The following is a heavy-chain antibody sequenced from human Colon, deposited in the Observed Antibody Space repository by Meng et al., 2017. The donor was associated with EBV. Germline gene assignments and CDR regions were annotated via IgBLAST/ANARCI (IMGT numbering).Heavy chain of an antibody. D-gene: IGHD4-17*01. V-gene: IGHV4-30-4*03. CDR3: TTLYGDSIS. J-gene: IGHJ4*02. Sequence: QVHLQESGPGLVKPSQTLSLTCTVSGDCISSGEYFWSWIRQPPGKGLEWIGEIYHSGRTNYNPSVKSRVSMSVDKSQNHFSLRLSSVTAADTAVYYCTTLYGDSISWGQGTLVTVSS. CDR1: GDCISSGEYF. CDR2: IYHSGRT.